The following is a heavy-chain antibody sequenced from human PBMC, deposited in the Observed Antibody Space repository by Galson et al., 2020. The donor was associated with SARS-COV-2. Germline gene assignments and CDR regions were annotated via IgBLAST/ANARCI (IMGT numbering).Heavy chain of an antibody. Sequence: HGESLKISCKGSGYSFTSYWISWVRQMSGKGLEWMGRIDPSDSYTNYSPSFQGHVTISADKSISTAYLQWSSLKASDTAMYYCARSRDGYNNDAFDIWGQGTMVTVSS. CDR2: IDPSDSYT. CDR3: ARSRDGYNNDAFDI. J-gene: IGHJ3*02. CDR1: GYSFTSYW. D-gene: IGHD5-12*01. V-gene: IGHV5-10-1*01.